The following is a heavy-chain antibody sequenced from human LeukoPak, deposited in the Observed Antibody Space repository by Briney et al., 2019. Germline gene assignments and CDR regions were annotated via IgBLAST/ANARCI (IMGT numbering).Heavy chain of an antibody. J-gene: IGHJ4*02. D-gene: IGHD3-22*01. Sequence: SQTLSLTCTVSGGSISSGSYYWSWIRQPAGKGLEWIGRIYTSGSTNYNPSLKSRVTISVDTSKNQFSLKLSSVTAADTAVYYCARDSYYYDGSGSYRFDYWGQGTLVTVSS. CDR3: ARDSYYYDGSGSYRFDY. CDR1: GGSISSGSYY. V-gene: IGHV4-61*02. CDR2: IYTSGST.